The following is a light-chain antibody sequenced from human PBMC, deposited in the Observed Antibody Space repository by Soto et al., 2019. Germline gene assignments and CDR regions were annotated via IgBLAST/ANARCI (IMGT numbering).Light chain of an antibody. CDR2: GAS. Sequence: EIVLTQSPGTLSLSPGERATLSCRASQSVSNNYLAWYQQKPGQAPRLLIYGASTRATDIPDRFSGSGSGTEFTLTITSLQSEDFAVYYCQQRSNWWTFGQGTKVDTK. CDR1: QSVSNNY. J-gene: IGKJ1*01. V-gene: IGKV3D-20*02. CDR3: QQRSNWWT.